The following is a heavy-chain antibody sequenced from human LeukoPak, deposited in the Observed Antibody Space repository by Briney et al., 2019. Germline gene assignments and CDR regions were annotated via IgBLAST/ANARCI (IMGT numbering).Heavy chain of an antibody. CDR2: IYSDITA. CDR1: GFIVSSNY. J-gene: IGHJ4*02. Sequence: GGSLRLSCTASGFIVSSNYMSCVRQAPGKGLEWVSIIYSDITAYYADSVKGRFTISRDNSKNTLYLQMSSLRAEDTAVYYCAKGPPSWSGYYHFDYWGQGTLVTVSS. CDR3: AKGPPSWSGYYHFDY. V-gene: IGHV3-53*01. D-gene: IGHD3-3*01.